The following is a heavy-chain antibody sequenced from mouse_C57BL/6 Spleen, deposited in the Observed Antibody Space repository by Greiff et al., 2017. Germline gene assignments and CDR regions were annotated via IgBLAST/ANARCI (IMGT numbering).Heavy chain of an antibody. D-gene: IGHD2-1*01. Sequence: VQRVESGAELMKPGASVKLSCKATGYTFTGYWIEWVKQRPGHGLEWIGELLPGSGSTNNNEKFKGKATFTADTSSNTAYMQLSSLTTEYSAIYYCANSPIYYGNYYYAMDYWGQGTSVTVSS. CDR2: LLPGSGST. CDR1: GYTFTGYW. V-gene: IGHV1-9*01. J-gene: IGHJ4*01. CDR3: ANSPIYYGNYYYAMDY.